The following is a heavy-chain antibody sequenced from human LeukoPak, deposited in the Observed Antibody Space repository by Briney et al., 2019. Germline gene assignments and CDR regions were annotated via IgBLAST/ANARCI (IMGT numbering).Heavy chain of an antibody. CDR1: GFTFSSYA. D-gene: IGHD1-26*01. J-gene: IGHJ6*03. V-gene: IGHV3-30*04. CDR2: ISYDGSNK. Sequence: AGGSLRLSCAASGFTFSSYAMHWVRQAPGRGLEWVAVISYDGSNKYYADSVKGRFTISRDNAKNSLYLQMNSLRAEDTAVYYCARESGSYFGYYYYYYMDVWGKGTTVTVSS. CDR3: ARESGSYFGYYYYYYMDV.